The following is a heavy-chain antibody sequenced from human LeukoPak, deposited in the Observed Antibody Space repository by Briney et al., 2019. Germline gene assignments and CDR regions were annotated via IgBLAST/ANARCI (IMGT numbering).Heavy chain of an antibody. CDR3: AKPRNYYDSEYYFDY. J-gene: IGHJ4*02. CDR1: GFTFSSYG. V-gene: IGHV3-33*06. D-gene: IGHD3-22*01. Sequence: PGGSLRLSCAASGFTFSSYGMHWVRQAPGKGLEWVAVIWYDGSNKYYADSVKGRFTISRDNSKNTLYLQMNSLRAEDTAVYYCAKPRNYYDSEYYFDYWGQGTLVTVSS. CDR2: IWYDGSNK.